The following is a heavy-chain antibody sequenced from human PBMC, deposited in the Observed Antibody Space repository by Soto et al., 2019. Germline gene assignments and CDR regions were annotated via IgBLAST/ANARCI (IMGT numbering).Heavy chain of an antibody. CDR3: ARIRPGYDGWSGTYYYYGMDG. Sequence: SGPTLLNPTQTLTLTCTFSGFSLSTSGMCVSWIRQPPGKALEWLALIDWDDDKYYSTSLKTWLTISKDTSKNQVVLTMTNMDPVDTATYYCARIRPGYDGWSGTYYYYGMDGWGQGTTVTVS. CDR1: GFSLSTSGMC. D-gene: IGHD3-3*01. J-gene: IGHJ6*02. CDR2: IDWDDDK. V-gene: IGHV2-70*01.